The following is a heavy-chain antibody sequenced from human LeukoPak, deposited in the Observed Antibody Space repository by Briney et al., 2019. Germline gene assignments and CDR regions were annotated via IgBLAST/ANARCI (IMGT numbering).Heavy chain of an antibody. CDR3: TRRFTWELLNLGSFDP. J-gene: IGHJ5*02. V-gene: IGHV3-49*03. D-gene: IGHD1-26*01. CDR1: GFAFGDYA. Sequence: GGSLRLTCTASGFAFGDYAMSWFRQAPGKGLEWVGFIRSKAYGGTTEYAASVKGRFTISRDDSKSIAYLQMNSLKTEDTAVYYCTRRFTWELLNLGSFDPWGQGTLVTVSS. CDR2: IRSKAYGGTT.